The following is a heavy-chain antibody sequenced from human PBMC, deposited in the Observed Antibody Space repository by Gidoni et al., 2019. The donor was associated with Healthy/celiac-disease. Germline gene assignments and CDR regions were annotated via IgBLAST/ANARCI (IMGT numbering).Heavy chain of an antibody. V-gene: IGHV3-49*04. Sequence: EVQLVASGGGLVQPGRSLRLSCTASGFTFGVYAMSWVRQAPGKGREWVGLIRSKAYGGTTEYAASVKGRVTISRDDSKSIAYLQMNSLKTEDTAVYYCTGSLDIVATINIAIDYWGQGTLVTVSS. CDR2: IRSKAYGGTT. J-gene: IGHJ4*02. CDR1: GFTFGVYA. D-gene: IGHD5-12*01. CDR3: TGSLDIVATINIAIDY.